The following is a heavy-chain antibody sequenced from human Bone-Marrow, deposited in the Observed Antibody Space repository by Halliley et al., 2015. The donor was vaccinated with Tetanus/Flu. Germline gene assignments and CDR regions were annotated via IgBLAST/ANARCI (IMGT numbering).Heavy chain of an antibody. V-gene: IGHV4-31*02. Sequence: GLGWIGNIYSSGNPNYNPSLESRITITIGASESQFSLRLDSVTAADTAVYYCARDSGNIWGFDFWGQGTLVTVSS. D-gene: IGHD3-16*01. J-gene: IGHJ4*02. CDR3: ARDSGNIWGFDF. CDR2: IYSSGNP.